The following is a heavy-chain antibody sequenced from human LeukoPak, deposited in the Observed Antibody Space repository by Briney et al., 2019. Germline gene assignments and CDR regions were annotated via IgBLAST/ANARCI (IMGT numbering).Heavy chain of an antibody. CDR2: ISAYNGNT. CDR1: GYTFTSYG. Sequence: ASVKVSCKASGYTFTSYGISWVRQAPGQGLEWMGWISAYNGNTNYAQKLQGRVTMTTDTSTSTAYMELRSLRSDDTGVYYCARGGDYYDILTGYSYYYYYMDVWGKGTTVTVSS. CDR3: ARGGDYYDILTGYSYYYYYMDV. J-gene: IGHJ6*03. D-gene: IGHD3-9*01. V-gene: IGHV1-18*01.